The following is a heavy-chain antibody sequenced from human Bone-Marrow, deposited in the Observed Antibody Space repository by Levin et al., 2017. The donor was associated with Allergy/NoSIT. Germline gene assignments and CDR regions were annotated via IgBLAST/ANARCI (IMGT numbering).Heavy chain of an antibody. Sequence: GGSLRLSCAASDFTVSNSYMNWLRQAPGKRLEWVAVIYSGGSSYYADSVKGRFAISRDSSKNTLYLQMNSLRVDDTAVYYCARDARVWSLPDGFDVWGPGTMVTVS. CDR1: DFTVSNSY. CDR2: IYSGGSS. J-gene: IGHJ3*01. V-gene: IGHV3-53*05. D-gene: IGHD3-10*01. CDR3: ARDARVWSLPDGFDV.